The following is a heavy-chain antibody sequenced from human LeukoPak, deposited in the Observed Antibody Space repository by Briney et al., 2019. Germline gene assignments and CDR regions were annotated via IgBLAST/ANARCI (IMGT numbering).Heavy chain of an antibody. J-gene: IGHJ3*02. CDR3: ARGGRLAAAGTGAFDI. CDR2: IYHTETT. V-gene: IGHV4-30-2*01. Sequence: SQTLSLTCTVSGGSVSTGGYYWSWIRQPPGKGLEWIGYIYHTETTYYNPSLKSRVTISLDRSKNQFSLKLSSVTAADTALYFCARGGRLAAAGTGAFDIWGQGTMVTVSS. D-gene: IGHD6-13*01. CDR1: GGSVSTGGYY.